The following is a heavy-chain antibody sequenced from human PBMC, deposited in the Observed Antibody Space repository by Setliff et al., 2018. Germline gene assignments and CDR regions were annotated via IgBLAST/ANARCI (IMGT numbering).Heavy chain of an antibody. CDR2: IRYDGNNK. Sequence: PGGSLRLSCAASGFTFSTYSMHWVRQAPGKGLEWVAFIRYDGNNKYYADSVKGRFTISRGTSQNTLFLQMNSLRPEDTGVYYCAKVDQFDLEGLDYWGQGALVTVSS. V-gene: IGHV3-30*02. D-gene: IGHD3-9*01. CDR1: GFTFSTYS. CDR3: AKVDQFDLEGLDY. J-gene: IGHJ4*02.